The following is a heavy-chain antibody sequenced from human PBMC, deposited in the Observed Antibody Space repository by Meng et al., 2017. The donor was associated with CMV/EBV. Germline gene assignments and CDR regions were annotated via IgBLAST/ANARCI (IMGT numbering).Heavy chain of an antibody. J-gene: IGHJ6*02. CDR1: GGTFSSYA. CDR3: AKNFLMQGSGWYDSHGRDYYYGMDV. CDR2: IIPIFGTA. V-gene: IGHV1-69*05. D-gene: IGHD6-19*01. Sequence: SVKVSCKASGGTFSSYAISWVRQAPGQGLEWMGGIIPIFGTANYAQKFQGRVTITTDESTSTAYMELSSLRSEDTAVYYCAKNFLMQGSGWYDSHGRDYYYGMDVWGQGTTVTAP.